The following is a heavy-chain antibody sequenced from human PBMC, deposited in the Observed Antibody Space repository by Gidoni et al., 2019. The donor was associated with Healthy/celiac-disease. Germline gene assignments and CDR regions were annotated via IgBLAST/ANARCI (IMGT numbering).Heavy chain of an antibody. D-gene: IGHD6-6*01. V-gene: IGHV3-30*18. CDR3: AKDLSIAARRGYYYYGMDV. Sequence: QVQLVESGGCVVQPGGSLRLSCAASGFTFSSYGVHLVRQAPGKGLEWVAVIAYDGSNKYYADSVKGRFTISRDNSKNTLYLQMNSLRAEDTAVYYCAKDLSIAARRGYYYYGMDVWGQGTTVTVSS. CDR1: GFTFSSYG. J-gene: IGHJ6*02. CDR2: IAYDGSNK.